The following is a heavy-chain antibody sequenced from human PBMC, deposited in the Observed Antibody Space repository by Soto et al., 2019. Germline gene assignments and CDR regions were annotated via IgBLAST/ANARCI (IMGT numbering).Heavy chain of an antibody. D-gene: IGHD3-10*01. CDR2: VDHSGRT. J-gene: IGHJ4*02. CDR3: AKKGYYPSGKINLFDS. V-gene: IGHV4-38-2*01. CDR1: CYSISSDYY. Sequence: SETLSLTCAFSCYSISSDYYWGWIRQPPGKGLEWIGSVDHSGRTYYSPSLRSRLTIFIDTSKNQFSLRLTSVTAADTAMYFCAKKGYYPSGKINLFDSWGPGTLVTVSS.